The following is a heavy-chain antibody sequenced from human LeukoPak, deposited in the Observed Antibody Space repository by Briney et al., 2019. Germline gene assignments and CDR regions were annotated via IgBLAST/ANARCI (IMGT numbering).Heavy chain of an antibody. V-gene: IGHV3-23*01. CDR1: GFTFTGHT. J-gene: IGHJ4*02. Sequence: GGSLRLSCAASGFTFTGHTMTWLRQAPGKELEWVSIIGGRDDRTYYTDSVKCQFTISRDNSKNTLYLQINSLRGEDTAVYYCAKDPNPFYDFWSGYKWGQGTLVTASS. CDR2: IGGRDDRT. CDR3: AKDPNPFYDFWSGYK. D-gene: IGHD3-3*01.